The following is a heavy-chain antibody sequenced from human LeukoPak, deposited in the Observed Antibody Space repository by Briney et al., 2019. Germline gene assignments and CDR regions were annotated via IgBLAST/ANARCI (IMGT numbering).Heavy chain of an antibody. CDR3: ARVNDFWSCYQKFDP. CDR1: GYTFTRYY. V-gene: IGHV1-8*03. CDR2: MNPNSGNT. D-gene: IGHD3-3*01. J-gene: IGHJ5*02. Sequence: ASVKVSCKASGYTFTRYYMHWVRQAPGQGLEWMGGMNPNSGNTGYAQKFQGRVTITRNTSISTAYMELSSLRSEDTGVYYCARVNDFWSCYQKFDPWGQGTLVTVSS.